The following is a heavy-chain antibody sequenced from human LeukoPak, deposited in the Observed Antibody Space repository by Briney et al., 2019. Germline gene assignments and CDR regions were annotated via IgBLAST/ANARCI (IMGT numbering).Heavy chain of an antibody. CDR2: IYYSGST. CDR3: ARGLMMAVAGRGEFHY. V-gene: IGHV4-59*01. J-gene: IGHJ4*02. Sequence: SETLSLTCTVSGGSISSYYWSWIRQPPGEGLEWIGYIYYSGSTNYNPSLKSRVTISVDTSKNQFSLKLSSVTAADTAVYYCARGLMMAVAGRGEFHYWGQGTLATVSS. D-gene: IGHD6-13*01. CDR1: GGSISSYY.